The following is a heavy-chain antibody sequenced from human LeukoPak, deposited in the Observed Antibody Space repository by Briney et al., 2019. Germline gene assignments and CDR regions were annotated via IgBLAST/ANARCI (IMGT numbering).Heavy chain of an antibody. D-gene: IGHD1-26*01. V-gene: IGHV4-30-2*01. J-gene: IGHJ4*02. Sequence: SETLSLTCTVSGGSISSGGYSWGWIRQPPGKGLEWIGYSYHTGSTYYSPSLKTRVTISVDWSRNQFSLKLSSVTAADTAVYYCVRARYTGSYFDYWGQGILATVSS. CDR3: VRARYTGSYFDY. CDR1: GGSISSGGYS. CDR2: SYHTGST.